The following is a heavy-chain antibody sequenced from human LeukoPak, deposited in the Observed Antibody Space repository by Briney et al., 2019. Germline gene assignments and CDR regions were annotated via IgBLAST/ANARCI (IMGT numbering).Heavy chain of an antibody. D-gene: IGHD6-19*01. CDR2: IRQDGSEK. CDR1: GFRFSSYW. Sequence: GGSLRLSCVASGFRFSSYWMNWVRQAPGKGLEWVANIRQDGSEKYFVDSVKGRFTISRDNAENSVYLQMNSLRVEDTAVYYCARETSGWCFNHWGQGTLVTVSS. V-gene: IGHV3-7*01. CDR3: ARETSGWCFNH. J-gene: IGHJ4*02.